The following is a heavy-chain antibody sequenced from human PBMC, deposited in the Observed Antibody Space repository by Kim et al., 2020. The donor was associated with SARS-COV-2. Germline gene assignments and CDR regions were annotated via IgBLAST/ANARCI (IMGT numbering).Heavy chain of an antibody. D-gene: IGHD3-22*01. V-gene: IGHV4-59*01. Sequence: SETLSLTCTVSGGSISSYYWSWIRQPPGKGLEWIGYIYYSGSTNYNPSLKSRVTISVDTSKNQFSLKLSSVTAADTAVYYCARVGNYDSSGYYSRPFDYWGQGTLVTGSS. CDR2: IYYSGST. J-gene: IGHJ4*02. CDR3: ARVGNYDSSGYYSRPFDY. CDR1: GGSISSYY.